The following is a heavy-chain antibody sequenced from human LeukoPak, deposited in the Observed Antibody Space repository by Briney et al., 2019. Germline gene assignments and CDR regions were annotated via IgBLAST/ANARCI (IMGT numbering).Heavy chain of an antibody. J-gene: IGHJ4*02. CDR2: ISSSSSFI. CDR3: ARALDSSSSRYQAFEY. Sequence: GGSLRLSCAASGFTFSRYSMNWVRQAPGKGLEWVSSISSSSSFIYYADSVKGRFTISRDNAKNSLYLQMNSLRAEDTAVYYCARALDSSSSRYQAFEYWGQGTLVTVSS. CDR1: GFTFSRYS. V-gene: IGHV3-21*01. D-gene: IGHD2-2*01.